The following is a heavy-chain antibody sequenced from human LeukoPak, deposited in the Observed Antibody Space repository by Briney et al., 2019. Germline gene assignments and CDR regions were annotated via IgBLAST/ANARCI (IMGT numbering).Heavy chain of an antibody. Sequence: ASVTVSFTASGYTFTIYGISWVRQAPGQGLEWMGWISAYNGNTNYAQKLQGRVTMTTDTSTSTAYMELRSLRSDDTAVYYCARSLNGIQLWLSDYYYYYGMDVWGQGTTVTVSS. V-gene: IGHV1-18*01. CDR2: ISAYNGNT. CDR3: ARSLNGIQLWLSDYYYYYGMDV. CDR1: GYTFTIYG. J-gene: IGHJ6*02. D-gene: IGHD5-18*01.